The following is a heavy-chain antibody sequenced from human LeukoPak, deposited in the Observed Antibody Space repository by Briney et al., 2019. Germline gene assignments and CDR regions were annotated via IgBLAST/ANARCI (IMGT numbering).Heavy chain of an antibody. CDR1: GYTFIAYG. J-gene: IGHJ4*02. V-gene: IGHV1-18*01. Sequence: GASVKVSCKASGYTFIAYGITWVRQAPGQGLGWMGWISAYNGITDYTPNLQGRITMTTDTSTTTAYMELRSLRSDDTAVYYCARAFVGIRGTPAQFEYWGQGTLVTVSS. CDR2: ISAYNGIT. D-gene: IGHD1-1*01. CDR3: ARAFVGIRGTPAQFEY.